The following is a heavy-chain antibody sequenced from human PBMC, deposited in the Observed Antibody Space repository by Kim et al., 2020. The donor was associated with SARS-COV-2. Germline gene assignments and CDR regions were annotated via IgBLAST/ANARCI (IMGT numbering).Heavy chain of an antibody. Sequence: GGSLRLSCAASGLTVGSNPFDWVRQAPGKGLEWVSFVHNYGNTYYADSAKGRFTISRDNSRNTVYLQINDLRADDTAMYYCTRGRDYAFDIWGQGTMVIVSS. CDR1: GLTVGSNP. CDR3: TRGRDYAFDI. J-gene: IGHJ3*02. CDR2: VHNYGNT. V-gene: IGHV3-53*01.